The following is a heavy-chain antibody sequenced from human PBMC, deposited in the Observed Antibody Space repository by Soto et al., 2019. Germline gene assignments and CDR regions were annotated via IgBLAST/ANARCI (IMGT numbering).Heavy chain of an antibody. J-gene: IGHJ4*02. V-gene: IGHV3-23*01. Sequence: SLRLSCAASGFIFSSCAMSWVRQAPGKGLEWVAVISGSVGTTYYADSVKGRFTISRDNAKNSLYLQMNSLRAEDTAVYYCARAYYYDSSGYYPFDYWGQGTLVTVSS. D-gene: IGHD3-22*01. CDR2: ISGSVGTT. CDR3: ARAYYYDSSGYYPFDY. CDR1: GFIFSSCA.